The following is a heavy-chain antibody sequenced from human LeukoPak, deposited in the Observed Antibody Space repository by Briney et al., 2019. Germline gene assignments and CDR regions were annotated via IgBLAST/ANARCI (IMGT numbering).Heavy chain of an antibody. Sequence: SETLSLTCAVSGYSISSGYYWGWIRQPPGKGLEWIGSIYHSGSTYYNPSLKSRVTISVDTSKNQFSLKLSPVTAADTAVYYCARHGYGIVVVPAAIPDAFDIWGQGTMVTVSS. CDR2: IYHSGST. D-gene: IGHD2-2*02. CDR3: ARHGYGIVVVPAAIPDAFDI. CDR1: GYSISSGYY. J-gene: IGHJ3*02. V-gene: IGHV4-38-2*01.